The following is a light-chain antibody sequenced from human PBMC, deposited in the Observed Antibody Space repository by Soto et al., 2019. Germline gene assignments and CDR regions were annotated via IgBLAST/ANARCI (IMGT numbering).Light chain of an antibody. Sequence: DIVMTQSPLSLPVTPGEPASISCRSSQSLLHSNGNNYLDWYLQKPGKAPKLLIYGASSLETGVPSRFSGSGSGTDFTFTISSLQPEDIATYYCQQCNNLPITFGQGTRLEIK. CDR3: QQCNNLPIT. CDR2: GAS. J-gene: IGKJ5*01. V-gene: IGKV2-28*01. CDR1: QSLLHSNGNNY.